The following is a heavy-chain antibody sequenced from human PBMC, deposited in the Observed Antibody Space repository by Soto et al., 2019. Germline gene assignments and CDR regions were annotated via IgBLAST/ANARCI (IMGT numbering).Heavy chain of an antibody. J-gene: IGHJ6*02. CDR1: GYTFTSYA. D-gene: IGHD4-17*01. V-gene: IGHV1-3*01. CDR3: ARGYVPTLYGGMDV. Sequence: GASVKVSCKASGYTFTSYAMHWVRQAPGQRLEWMGWINAGNGNTKYSQKFQGRVTITRDTSASTAYMELSSLRSEDTAVYYCARGYVPTLYGGMDVWGQGTTVTVSS. CDR2: INAGNGNT.